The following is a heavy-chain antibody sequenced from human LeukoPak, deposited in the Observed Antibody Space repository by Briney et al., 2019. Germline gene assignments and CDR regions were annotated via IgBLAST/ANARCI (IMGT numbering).Heavy chain of an antibody. CDR2: ISASGNT. D-gene: IGHD2-21*02. CDR1: GGSISNYY. V-gene: IGHV4-4*07. CDR3: ARQGVATAIDY. Sequence: SETLSLTCTVSGGSISNYYWSWIRQPAGKGLEWIGRISASGNTNYIPSLKSRVTMSVDTSMNLFALKLSSVTAADTAVYYCARQGVATAIDYWGQGTLVTVSS. J-gene: IGHJ4*02.